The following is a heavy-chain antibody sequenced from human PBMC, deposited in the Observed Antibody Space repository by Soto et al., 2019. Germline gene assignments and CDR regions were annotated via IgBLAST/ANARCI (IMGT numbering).Heavy chain of an antibody. CDR3: ARHRWELQSDFDY. CDR2: IYPGDSDT. D-gene: IGHD1-26*01. Sequence: GESLKISCKGSGYRFTSYWICWERQMPGKGLEWMGIIYPGDSDTRYSPSFQGQVTISADKSISTAYPQWSSLKASDTAMYYCARHRWELQSDFDYWGQGTLVTVSS. CDR1: GYRFTSYW. V-gene: IGHV5-51*01. J-gene: IGHJ4*02.